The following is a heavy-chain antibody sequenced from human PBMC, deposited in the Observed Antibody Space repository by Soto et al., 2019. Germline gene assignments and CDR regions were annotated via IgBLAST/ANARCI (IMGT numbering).Heavy chain of an antibody. D-gene: IGHD3-16*01. Sequence: QVQLQESGPGLVKPSETLSLTCTVSGGSISSYYWSWIRQPPGKGLEWIGYIYYSGSTNYNPSLNSRLSIARDTSKNHCSLMLSSVTAADTAVYYYARTLFVWGIWFAPWGQGTLVTVSS. CDR3: ARTLFVWGIWFAP. CDR1: GGSISSYY. CDR2: IYYSGST. V-gene: IGHV4-59*01. J-gene: IGHJ5*02.